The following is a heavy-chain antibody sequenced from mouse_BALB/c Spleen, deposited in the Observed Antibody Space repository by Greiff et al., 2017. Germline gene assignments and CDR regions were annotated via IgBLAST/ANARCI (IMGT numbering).Heavy chain of an antibody. Sequence: EVKLVESGGGLVKPGGSLKLSCAASGFTFSSYAMSWVRQSPEKRLEWVAEISSGGSYTYYPDTVTGRFTISRDNAKNTLYLEMSSLRSEDTAMYYCARATTDYAMDYWGQGTSVTVSS. CDR1: GFTFSSYA. V-gene: IGHV5-9-4*01. CDR2: ISSGGSYT. J-gene: IGHJ4*01. D-gene: IGHD1-1*01. CDR3: ARATTDYAMDY.